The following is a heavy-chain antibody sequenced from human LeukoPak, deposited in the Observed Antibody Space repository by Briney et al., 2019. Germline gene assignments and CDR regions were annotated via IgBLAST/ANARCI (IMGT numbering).Heavy chain of an antibody. CDR3: ARGPASGSDFAWFDP. D-gene: IGHD3-10*01. CDR2: INHSGST. J-gene: IGHJ5*02. V-gene: IGHV4-34*01. CDR1: GGFLSNYY. Sequence: ETLSLTCAVYGGFLSNYYWSWIRQPPGKGLEWIGEINHSGSTKFNPSLKSRVTILVDMSKSQFSLELRSVTAADTAVYYCARGPASGSDFAWFDPWGQGTLVTVSS.